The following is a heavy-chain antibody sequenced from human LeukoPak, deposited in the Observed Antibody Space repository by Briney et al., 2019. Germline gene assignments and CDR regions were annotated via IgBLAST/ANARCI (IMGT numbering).Heavy chain of an antibody. Sequence: GSLRLSCAASGFTFSSYAMSRVRQAPGKGLEWVSAISGSGGSTYYADSVKGRFTISRDNSKNTLYLQMNSLRAEDTAVYYCAKYGNYFDKHYFDYWGQGTLVTVSS. V-gene: IGHV3-23*01. D-gene: IGHD3-22*01. CDR3: AKYGNYFDKHYFDY. CDR2: ISGSGGST. CDR1: GFTFSSYA. J-gene: IGHJ4*02.